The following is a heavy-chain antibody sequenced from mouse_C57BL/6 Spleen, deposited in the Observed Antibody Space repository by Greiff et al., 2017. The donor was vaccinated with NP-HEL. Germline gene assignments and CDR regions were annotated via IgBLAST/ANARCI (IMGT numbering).Heavy chain of an antibody. Sequence: EVKVEESGGGLVQPGGSLKLSCAASGFTFSSYAMSWVRQTPEKRLEWVATISDGGSYTYYPDNVKGRFTISRDNAKNNLYLQMSHLKSEDTAMYYCARGHYSNYPYYFDYWGQGTTLTVSS. J-gene: IGHJ2*01. CDR3: ARGHYSNYPYYFDY. D-gene: IGHD2-5*01. CDR2: ISDGGSYT. CDR1: GFTFSSYA. V-gene: IGHV5-4*03.